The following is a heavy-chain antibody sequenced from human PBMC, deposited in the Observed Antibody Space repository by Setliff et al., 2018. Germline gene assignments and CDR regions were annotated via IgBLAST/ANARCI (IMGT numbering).Heavy chain of an antibody. CDR3: ARDRPSHTSDYYYSIPFDY. CDR2: ISTFNGHT. Sequence: RASVKVSCKASGYNLMNYGISWVRQAPGQGLEWMGWISTFNGHTKYAQNFQGRVTMNIDTSTSTAYMELRTLRSDDTAFYFCARDRPSHTSDYYYSIPFDYWGRGTLVTVSS. J-gene: IGHJ4*02. V-gene: IGHV1-18*01. CDR1: GYNLMNYG. D-gene: IGHD3-22*01.